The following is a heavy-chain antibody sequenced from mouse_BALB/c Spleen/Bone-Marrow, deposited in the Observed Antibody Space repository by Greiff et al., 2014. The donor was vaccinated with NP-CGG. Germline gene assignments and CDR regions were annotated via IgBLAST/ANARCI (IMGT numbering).Heavy chain of an antibody. CDR3: ARGGARATGWFAY. D-gene: IGHD3-1*01. CDR2: ISYSGST. V-gene: IGHV3-2*02. J-gene: IGHJ3*01. CDR1: GYSITSDYA. Sequence: EVQLQQSGPGLVKPSQSLSLTCTATGYSITSDYAWNWIRQFPGNKLEWMGYISYSGSTSYNPSLKSRISITRDTSKNQFFLQLNSVTTEDTATYYCARGGARATGWFAYWGQGTLVTVSA.